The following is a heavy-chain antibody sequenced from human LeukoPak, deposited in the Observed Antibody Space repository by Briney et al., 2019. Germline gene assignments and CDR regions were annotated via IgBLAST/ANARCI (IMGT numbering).Heavy chain of an antibody. Sequence: PSETLSLTCAVYGGSFSGYYWSWIRQPPGKGPEWIGEINHSGSTNYNPSLKSRVTISVDTSKNQFSLKLSSVTAADTAVYYCARGSIAARPGDPTDFDYWGQGTLVTVSS. CDR2: INHSGST. D-gene: IGHD6-6*01. J-gene: IGHJ4*02. V-gene: IGHV4-34*01. CDR3: ARGSIAARPGDPTDFDY. CDR1: GGSFSGYY.